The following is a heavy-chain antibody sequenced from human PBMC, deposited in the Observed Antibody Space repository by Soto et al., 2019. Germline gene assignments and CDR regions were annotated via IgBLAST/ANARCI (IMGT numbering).Heavy chain of an antibody. CDR2: LIPIFGTT. CDR1: GGTFRSNA. J-gene: IGHJ6*02. D-gene: IGHD3-10*01. CDR3: ASLPSFYYGSGYGMDV. V-gene: IGHV1-69*01. Sequence: QVQLVQSGTEVKNPGSSVKVSCKASGGTFRSNAISWVRQAPGPGLELMGGLIPIFGTTTYEQKFQGRVTITADESASTAYMELSSLRSDDTAVYYCASLPSFYYGSGYGMDVWGQGTTVTVSS.